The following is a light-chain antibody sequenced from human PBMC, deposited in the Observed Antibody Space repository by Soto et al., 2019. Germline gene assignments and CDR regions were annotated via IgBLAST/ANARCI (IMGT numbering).Light chain of an antibody. J-gene: IGLJ1*01. CDR2: EVN. Sequence: QSVLTQPASVSGSPGQSTTISCTGASSDVGSYNLVSWYQQHPGKAPKLVIYEVNKRPSGVSNRFSGSKSGNTASLTISGLQAEDEADYYCCPYAGSNNTFYVFGTGTKVTVL. V-gene: IGLV2-23*02. CDR3: CPYAGSNNTFYV. CDR1: SSDVGSYNL.